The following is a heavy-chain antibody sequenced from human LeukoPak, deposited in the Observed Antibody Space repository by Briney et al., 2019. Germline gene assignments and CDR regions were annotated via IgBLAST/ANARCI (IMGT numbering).Heavy chain of an antibody. CDR1: GGTFSSYA. CDR3: AIRLRVVVITGYFDY. Sequence: SVKVSCKASGGTFSSYAISWVRQAPGQGLEWMGGIISIFGTANYAQKFQGRVTITTDESTSTAYMELSSLRSEDTAVYYCAIRLRVVVITGYFDYWGQGTLVTVSS. V-gene: IGHV1-69*05. CDR2: IISIFGTA. D-gene: IGHD3-22*01. J-gene: IGHJ4*02.